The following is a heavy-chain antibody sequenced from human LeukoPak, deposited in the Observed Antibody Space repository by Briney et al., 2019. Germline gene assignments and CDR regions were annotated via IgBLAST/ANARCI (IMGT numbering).Heavy chain of an antibody. CDR2: ISYDGSNK. V-gene: IGHV3-30*03. CDR3: AGDSYGWDYFDY. D-gene: IGHD5-18*01. Sequence: GGSLRLSCAASGFTFSSYGMHWVRQAPGKGLEWVAVISYDGSNKYYADSVKGRFTISRDNSKNTVYLQMNSLRVEDTAVYYCAGDSYGWDYFDYWGQGTLVTVSS. J-gene: IGHJ4*02. CDR1: GFTFSSYG.